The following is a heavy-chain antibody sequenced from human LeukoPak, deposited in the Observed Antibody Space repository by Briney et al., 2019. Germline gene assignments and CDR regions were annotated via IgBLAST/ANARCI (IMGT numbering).Heavy chain of an antibody. CDR3: ARESLDYLTKNFNFDY. J-gene: IGHJ4*02. CDR1: GGSISSYY. V-gene: IGHV4-4*07. D-gene: IGHD3-16*01. Sequence: SETLSLNCTGSGGSISSYYWSWIRQPAGQGLEWIGRIYTSGSTNYNPSLRSRVTMSVDTSKNQFSLKLSSVTAADTAVYYCARESLDYLTKNFNFDYWGQGTLVTVSS. CDR2: IYTSGST.